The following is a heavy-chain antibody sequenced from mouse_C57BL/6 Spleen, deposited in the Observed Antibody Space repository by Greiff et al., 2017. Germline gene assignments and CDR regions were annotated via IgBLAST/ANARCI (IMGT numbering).Heavy chain of an antibody. V-gene: IGHV5-4*01. CDR3: ASYDGYSDY. CDR1: GFTFSSYA. D-gene: IGHD2-3*01. J-gene: IGHJ2*01. Sequence: EVQRVESGGGLVKPGGSLKLSCAASGFTFSSYAMSWVRQTPEKRLEWVATISDGGSYTYYPDNVKGRFTISRDNAKNNRYLQMSHLKSEDTAMYYCASYDGYSDYWGQGTTLTVSS. CDR2: ISDGGSYT.